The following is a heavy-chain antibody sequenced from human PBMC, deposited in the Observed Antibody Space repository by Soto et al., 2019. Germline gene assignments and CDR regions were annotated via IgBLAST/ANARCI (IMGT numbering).Heavy chain of an antibody. Sequence: QVQLVQSGAEVKKPGASVKVSCKASGYTFTSYGISWVRQAPGQGLEWMGWISAYNGNTNYAQKLQGRVTMTTDTSTSKAYMELRSLRSDDTAVYYCASCFRFRGVPAAPFQYYYYGMDVWGQGTTVTVSS. V-gene: IGHV1-18*01. CDR1: GYTFTSYG. D-gene: IGHD2-2*01. CDR3: ASCFRFRGVPAAPFQYYYYGMDV. CDR2: ISAYNGNT. J-gene: IGHJ6*02.